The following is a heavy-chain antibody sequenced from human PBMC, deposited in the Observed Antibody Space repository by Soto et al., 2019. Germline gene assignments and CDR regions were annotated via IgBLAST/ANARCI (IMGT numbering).Heavy chain of an antibody. V-gene: IGHV3-48*02. CDR1: GFTFSSYS. J-gene: IGHJ4*02. Sequence: EVQLVESGGGLVQPGGSLRLSCAASGFTFSSYSMNWVRQAPGKGLEWVSYISSSSSTIYYADSVKGRFTISRDNAKNSLYLQMNSLRDEDTAVYYFANYPRSGSYYWGQGTLVTVSS. D-gene: IGHD1-26*01. CDR2: ISSSSSTI. CDR3: ANYPRSGSYY.